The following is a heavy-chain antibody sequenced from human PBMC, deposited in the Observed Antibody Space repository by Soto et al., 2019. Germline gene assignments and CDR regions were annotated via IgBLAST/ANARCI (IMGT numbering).Heavy chain of an antibody. CDR2: ISVYDGNT. Sequence: QVQLVQSGPEVKKPGASVKVSCKASGYTFTSYEINWVRQAPGQGLEWMGWISVYDGNTNYAQKLQDRVTMTTDTSTSTDYMELRSLRSDDTAVYYCASALGIGDYWGQGTQVTVSS. CDR1: GYTFTSYE. V-gene: IGHV1-18*01. D-gene: IGHD7-27*01. J-gene: IGHJ4*02. CDR3: ASALGIGDY.